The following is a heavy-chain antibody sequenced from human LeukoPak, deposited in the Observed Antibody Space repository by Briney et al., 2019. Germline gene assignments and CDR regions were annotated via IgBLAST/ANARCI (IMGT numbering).Heavy chain of an antibody. D-gene: IGHD3-3*01. CDR1: GGSISSYY. CDR3: ARERTPTIFGVVIIADRATNWFDP. CDR2: IYTSGST. V-gene: IGHV4-4*07. J-gene: IGHJ5*02. Sequence: PSETLSLTCAVYGGSISSYYWSWIRQPAGKGLEWIGRIYTSGSTNYNPSLKSRVTMSVDTSKNQFSLKLSSVTAADTAVYYCARERTPTIFGVVIIADRATNWFDPWGQGTLVTVSS.